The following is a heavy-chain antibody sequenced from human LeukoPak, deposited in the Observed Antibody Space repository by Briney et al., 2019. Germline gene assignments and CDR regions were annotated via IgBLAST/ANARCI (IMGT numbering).Heavy chain of an antibody. V-gene: IGHV4-61*02. CDR3: ARYITMIVVAEDAFDI. D-gene: IGHD3-22*01. J-gene: IGHJ3*02. CDR2: IYTSGST. Sequence: SETLSLTCTVSGGSISSGSYYWSWIRQPAGRGLEWIGRIYTSGSTNYNPSLKSRVTISVDTSKNQFSLKLSSVTAADTAVYYCARYITMIVVAEDAFDIWGQGTMVTVSS. CDR1: GGSISSGSYY.